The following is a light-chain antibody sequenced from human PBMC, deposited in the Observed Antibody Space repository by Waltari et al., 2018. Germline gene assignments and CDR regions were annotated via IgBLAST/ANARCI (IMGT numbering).Light chain of an antibody. V-gene: IGLV1-44*01. J-gene: IGLJ3*02. CDR3: AAWDDSLSGKV. CDR2: RNN. Sequence: QTVLTQPPSASGTPGQRVTISCSGSSSHIRRNLVNWYQQLPGTAPKLLVYRNNQRPSGVPDRFSGSKSGTSASLAISGLQSEDEADYYCAAWDDSLSGKVFGGGTKLTVL. CDR1: SSHIRRNL.